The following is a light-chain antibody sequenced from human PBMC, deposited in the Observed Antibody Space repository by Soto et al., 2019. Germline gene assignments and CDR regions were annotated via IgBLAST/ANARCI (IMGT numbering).Light chain of an antibody. V-gene: IGKV1-5*03. CDR1: QSISSW. CDR3: QHYNSYPLT. CDR2: KAS. Sequence: DIQMTQSPSTLSASVGDRVTITCRASQSISSWLAWYQQKPGKAPKLLIYKASSLEGGVPSRFSGSGSGTEFTLTISSLQPDDFATYDCQHYNSYPLTFGGGTKVEIK. J-gene: IGKJ4*01.